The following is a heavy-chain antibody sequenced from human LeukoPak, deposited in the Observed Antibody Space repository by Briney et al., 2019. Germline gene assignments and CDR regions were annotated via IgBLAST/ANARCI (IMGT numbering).Heavy chain of an antibody. CDR3: ARLNRGFDY. J-gene: IGHJ4*02. CDR1: GYSISSGYY. Sequence: SETLSLTCTVSGYSISSGYYCGWIRQPPGKGLEWIGSIYHSGSTYYNPSLKSRVTISVDTSKNQFSLKLSSVTAADTAVYYCARLNRGFDYWGQGTLVTVSS. V-gene: IGHV4-38-2*02. CDR2: IYHSGST.